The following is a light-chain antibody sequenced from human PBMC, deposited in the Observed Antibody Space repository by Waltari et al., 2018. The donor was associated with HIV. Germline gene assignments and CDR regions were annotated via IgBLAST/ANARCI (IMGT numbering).Light chain of an antibody. Sequence: SYVLTQPPSVSVDPGQTARIACGGHNIGFKSLHCYQQRPGQAPVMVVYDNKDRPSGISERFSGSNSGSTATLSISRVEAGDEADYYCEVWDSGSDHVVFGGGTKLTVL. CDR1: NIGFKS. V-gene: IGLV3-21*02. CDR3: EVWDSGSDHVV. J-gene: IGLJ2*01. CDR2: DNK.